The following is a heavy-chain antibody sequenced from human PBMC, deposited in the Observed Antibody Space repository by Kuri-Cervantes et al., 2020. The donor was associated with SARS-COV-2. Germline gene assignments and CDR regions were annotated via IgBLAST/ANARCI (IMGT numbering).Heavy chain of an antibody. J-gene: IGHJ3*02. CDR3: ARDRPSNYYGSGSSLDAFDI. V-gene: IGHV3-11*06. CDR1: GFTFSDYY. Sequence: GGSLRLSCAASGFTFSDYYMSWIRQAPGKGLEWVSYISSSSSYIYYADSVKGRFTISRDNAKNSLYLQMNSLRAEDTAVYYCARDRPSNYYGSGSSLDAFDIWGQGTMVTVSS. D-gene: IGHD3-10*01. CDR2: ISSSSSYI.